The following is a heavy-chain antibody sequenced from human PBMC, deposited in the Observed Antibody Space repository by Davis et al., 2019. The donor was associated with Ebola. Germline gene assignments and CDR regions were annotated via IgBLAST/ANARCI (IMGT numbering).Heavy chain of an antibody. J-gene: IGHJ5*02. CDR1: GGTFSSYT. Sequence: SVKVSCKASGGTFSSYTISWVRQAPGQGLEWMGGIIPIFGTANYAQKFQGRVTITADESTSTAYMELSSLRSEDTAVYYCARRLTYYYDSSGYPNWFDPWGQGTLVTVSS. D-gene: IGHD3-22*01. V-gene: IGHV1-69*13. CDR3: ARRLTYYYDSSGYPNWFDP. CDR2: IIPIFGTA.